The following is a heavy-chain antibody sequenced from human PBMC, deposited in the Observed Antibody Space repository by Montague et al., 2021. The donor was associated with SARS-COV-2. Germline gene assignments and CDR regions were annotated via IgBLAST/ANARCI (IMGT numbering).Heavy chain of an antibody. CDR2: IHHSGST. J-gene: IGHJ4*02. CDR1: CGSISSSNW. CDR3: ARGGYGGWTGYYFDY. Sequence: GTLSLTCAVSCGSISSSNWWSWVRQPPGKGLEWIGEIHHSGSTHYNPPLKSRVTMSADRSKNHFPLRLSSVTAADTAMYYCARGGYGGWTGYYFDYWGQGTLVTVSS. V-gene: IGHV4-4*02. D-gene: IGHD4/OR15-4a*01.